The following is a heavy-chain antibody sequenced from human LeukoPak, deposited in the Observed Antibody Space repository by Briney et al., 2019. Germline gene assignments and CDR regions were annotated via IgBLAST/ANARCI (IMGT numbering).Heavy chain of an antibody. Sequence: SETLSLTCTVSGGSISPYYWSWIRQPPGKGLEWIGSIYYSESTNYNPSLKSRVTISVDTSKNQFSLKLDSVTAADTAVYYCAREYPWFDPWGQGILVTVSS. CDR1: GGSISPYY. D-gene: IGHD2-2*02. V-gene: IGHV4-59*01. J-gene: IGHJ5*02. CDR2: IYYSEST. CDR3: AREYPWFDP.